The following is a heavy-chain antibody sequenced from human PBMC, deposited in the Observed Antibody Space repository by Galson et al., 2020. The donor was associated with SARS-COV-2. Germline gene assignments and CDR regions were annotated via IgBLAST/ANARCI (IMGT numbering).Heavy chain of an antibody. CDR2: TYYSGAT. CDR1: GGFIGTYY. J-gene: IGHJ3*02. Sequence: SQPLSLTCFVSGGFIGTYYWSWIRQAPGKGLEWIGYTYYSGATRYNPSLKSRVTISIDTSRNQFSLAVNSVTAADTAFYYCARDRRSDILGAFEIWGRGAMVSVSS. D-gene: IGHD3-16*01. CDR3: ARDRRSDILGAFEI. V-gene: IGHV4-59*01.